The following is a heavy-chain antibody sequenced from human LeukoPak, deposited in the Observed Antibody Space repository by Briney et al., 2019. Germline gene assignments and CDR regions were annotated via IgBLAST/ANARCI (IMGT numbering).Heavy chain of an antibody. CDR3: AGVWWFGDPLGLDAFDI. CDR2: ITAYNGNT. Sequence: ASVTVSCKASGYTFTSYGISWVRQAPGQGLEWMGLITAYNGNTNYAQKLQGRVTMTTDTSTSTAYMELRSLRSDDTAVYYCAGVWWFGDPLGLDAFDIWGQGTMVTVSS. D-gene: IGHD3-10*01. J-gene: IGHJ3*02. CDR1: GYTFTSYG. V-gene: IGHV1-18*01.